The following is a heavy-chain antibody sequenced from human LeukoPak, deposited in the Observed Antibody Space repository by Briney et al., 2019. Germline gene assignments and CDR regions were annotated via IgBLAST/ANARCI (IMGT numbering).Heavy chain of an antibody. D-gene: IGHD3-10*01. Sequence: TGGSLRLSCAASGFTFSDYYMSWIRQAPGKGLEWVSYISSSGSTIYYADSVKSRFTISRNNAKNSLYLQMNSLRAEDTAVYYCARDRTYYGSGSLDYWGQGTLVTVSS. CDR3: ARDRTYYGSGSLDY. CDR2: ISSSGSTI. J-gene: IGHJ4*02. V-gene: IGHV3-11*04. CDR1: GFTFSDYY.